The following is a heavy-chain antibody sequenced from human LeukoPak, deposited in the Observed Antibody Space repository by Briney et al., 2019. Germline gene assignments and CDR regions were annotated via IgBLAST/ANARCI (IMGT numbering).Heavy chain of an antibody. CDR1: GFTFSNYG. V-gene: IGHV3-23*01. CDR2: ITIRGDGT. Sequence: GGSLRLSCAASGFTFSNYGMSWVRQAPGRGLEWVSAITIRGDGTYYADSVKGRFTISRDNSKSWVYLQMNSLRAEDTAVYYCGSSHYYDSGGYYYDYRGQGTLVTVSS. J-gene: IGHJ4*02. CDR3: GSSHYYDSGGYYYDY. D-gene: IGHD3-22*01.